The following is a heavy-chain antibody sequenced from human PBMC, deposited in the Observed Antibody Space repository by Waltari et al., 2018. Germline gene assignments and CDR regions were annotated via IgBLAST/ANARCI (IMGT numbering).Heavy chain of an antibody. D-gene: IGHD1-26*01. V-gene: IGHV3-30*18. J-gene: IGHJ5*02. CDR2: ISSDGSGK. Sequence: QVEEFGGGVVQPGGSLSLSCGAAGYPFNSYGMHWVRQAPGKGLEWLAVISSDGSGKYYADSVKGRFTMSRDNSKNTVYLQMNSLRPEDTAVYYCAKAGGIHNYPLDPWGQGTLVTVSS. CDR3: AKAGGIHNYPLDP. CDR1: GYPFNSYG.